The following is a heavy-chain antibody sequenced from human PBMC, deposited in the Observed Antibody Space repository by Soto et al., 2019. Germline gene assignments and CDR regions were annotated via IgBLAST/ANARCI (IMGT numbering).Heavy chain of an antibody. CDR2: INAGNGNT. V-gene: IGHV1-3*05. J-gene: IGHJ4*02. CDR1: GYTFTGYA. D-gene: IGHD6-19*01. CDR3: ARAVAVAADFDY. Sequence: QVQLVQSGAEEKKPGASVKVSCKASGYTFTGYAMHWVRQAPGQRLEWMGWINAGNGNTKYSQKFQGRVTITRDTSASTADIELSSLGSEATAVYYGARAVAVAADFDYWGEGTLVTVSS.